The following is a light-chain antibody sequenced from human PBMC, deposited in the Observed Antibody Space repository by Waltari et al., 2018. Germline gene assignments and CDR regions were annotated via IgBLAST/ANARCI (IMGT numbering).Light chain of an antibody. J-gene: IGLJ2*01. V-gene: IGLV1-44*01. Sequence: QSVLTQPHSASGTPGQRVTISCSASMSDLGSNPVNWYQQLPGAAPKLLLYSNDQRPSGVPDRFSGSKSGTSASLGISGLQSEDEADYYCATWDDSLNGQLFGGGTKLTVL. CDR1: MSDLGSNP. CDR3: ATWDDSLNGQL. CDR2: SND.